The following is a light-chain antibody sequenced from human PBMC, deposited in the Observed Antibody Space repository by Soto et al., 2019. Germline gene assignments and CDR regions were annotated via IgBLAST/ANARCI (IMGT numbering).Light chain of an antibody. CDR2: STS. J-gene: IGKJ1*01. V-gene: IGKV3-20*01. Sequence: PVQRATLSCRASQSISSNFLAWYQQKPGQAPRLLIYSTSSRATGIPGRFSGSGSGTDFTLTISRLEPEDFAAYYCQQYSSSWTFGQGTKVDI. CDR3: QQYSSSWT. CDR1: QSISSNF.